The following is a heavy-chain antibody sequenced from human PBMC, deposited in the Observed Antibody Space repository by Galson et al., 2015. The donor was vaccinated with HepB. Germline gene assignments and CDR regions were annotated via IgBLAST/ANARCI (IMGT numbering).Heavy chain of an antibody. J-gene: IGHJ3*02. Sequence: APSPTCPVSCGSLRRGGFSWGWVPPHPGEGLGGVGDISFSGGTYYNPSLKSRVTISVDTSKNQFSLKLSSVTAADTAVYYCASRLRYFDWSTGGAFDIWGQGTMVTVSS. CDR3: ASRLRYFDWSTGGAFDI. D-gene: IGHD3-9*01. CDR1: CGSLRRGGFS. CDR2: ISFSGGT. V-gene: IGHV4-31*03.